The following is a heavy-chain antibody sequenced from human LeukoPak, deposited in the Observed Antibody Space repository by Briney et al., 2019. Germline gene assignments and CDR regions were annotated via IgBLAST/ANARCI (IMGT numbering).Heavy chain of an antibody. CDR2: ISGSGGST. D-gene: IGHD4-17*01. Sequence: GGSLRLSCAASGFTFSSYAMSWVRQAPGKGLEWVSAISGSGGSTYYADPVKGRFTISRDNSKNTLYLQMNSLRAEDTAVYYCAKEHYGGNSQLLYYYYGMDVWGQGTTVTVSS. CDR3: AKEHYGGNSQLLYYYYGMDV. V-gene: IGHV3-23*01. CDR1: GFTFSSYA. J-gene: IGHJ6*02.